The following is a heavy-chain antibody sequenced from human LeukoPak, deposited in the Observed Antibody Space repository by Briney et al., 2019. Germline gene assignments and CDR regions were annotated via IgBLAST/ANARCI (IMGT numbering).Heavy chain of an antibody. Sequence: SETLSLTCTVSGGSISSYYWSWIRQPPGKGLEWIGYIYYSGSTNYNPSLKSRVTISVDTSKNQFSLKLSSVTAADTAVYYCARARDYALGDLIWGQGTLVTVSS. J-gene: IGHJ4*02. CDR1: GGSISSYY. CDR3: ARARDYALGDLI. V-gene: IGHV4-59*08. D-gene: IGHD4-17*01. CDR2: IYYSGST.